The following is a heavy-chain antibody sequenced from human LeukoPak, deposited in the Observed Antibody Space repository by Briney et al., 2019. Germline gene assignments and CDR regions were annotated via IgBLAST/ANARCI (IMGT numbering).Heavy chain of an antibody. V-gene: IGHV1-2*04. CDR2: INPNSGGT. D-gene: IGHD5-12*01. Sequence: KVSCXXSGYXFTGYYMHWVRQAPGQGLEWMGWINPNSGGTNYAQKFQGWVTMTRDTSISTAYMELSRLRSDDTAVYYCARASGYSGYESFPFDYWGQGTLVTVSS. CDR1: GYXFTGYY. J-gene: IGHJ4*02. CDR3: ARASGYSGYESFPFDY.